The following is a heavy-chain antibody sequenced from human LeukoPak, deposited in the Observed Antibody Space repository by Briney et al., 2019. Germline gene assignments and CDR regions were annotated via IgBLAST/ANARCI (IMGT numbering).Heavy chain of an antibody. CDR1: GGSISSGGYY. J-gene: IGHJ5*02. Sequence: SQTLSLTCTVSGGSISSGGYYWSWIRQPPGKGLEWIGYIYYSGSTNYNPSLKSRVTISVDTSKNQFSLKLSSVTAADTAVYYCARDLRAVAAPEGNWFDPWGQGTLVTVSS. CDR2: IYYSGST. D-gene: IGHD6-19*01. CDR3: ARDLRAVAAPEGNWFDP. V-gene: IGHV4-61*08.